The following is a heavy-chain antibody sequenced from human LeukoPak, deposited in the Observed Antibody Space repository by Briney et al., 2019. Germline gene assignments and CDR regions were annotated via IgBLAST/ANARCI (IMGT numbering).Heavy chain of an antibody. Sequence: GGSLRLSCVTSGFTFSSYAVSWVRQAPGKGLEWVSGISGSGGTTDYADSVKGRFIISRDNSRKTLYLQMNSLRAEDTAVYYCARAEYSSGWYGTGDYWGQGTLVTVSS. CDR3: ARAEYSSGWYGTGDY. CDR2: ISGSGGTT. D-gene: IGHD6-19*01. V-gene: IGHV3-23*01. CDR1: GFTFSSYA. J-gene: IGHJ4*02.